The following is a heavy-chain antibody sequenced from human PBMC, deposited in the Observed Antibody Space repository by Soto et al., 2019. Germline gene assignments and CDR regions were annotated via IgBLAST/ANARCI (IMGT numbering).Heavy chain of an antibody. D-gene: IGHD3-22*01. CDR2: IIPIFGTA. Sequence: SVKVSCKASGGTFSSYAISWVRQAPGQGLEWMGGIIPIFGTANYAQKFQGRVTITADESTSTAYMELSSLRSEDTAVYYCATYPYYYDGSGYYFDYWGQGTLVTVSS. J-gene: IGHJ4*02. CDR3: ATYPYYYDGSGYYFDY. CDR1: GGTFSSYA. V-gene: IGHV1-69*13.